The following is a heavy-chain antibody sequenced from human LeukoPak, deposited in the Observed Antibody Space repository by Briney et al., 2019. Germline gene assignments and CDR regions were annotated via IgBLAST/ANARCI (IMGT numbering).Heavy chain of an antibody. CDR3: AGSPVQYSSSWYPYGMDV. CDR1: GYTFTSYD. Sequence: GASVKVSCKASGYTFTSYDINWVRQATGQGLEWMGLMNPNSGNTGYAQKFQGRVTMTRNTSISTAYMELSSLRSEDTAVYYCAGSPVQYSSSWYPYGMDVWGQGTTVTVSS. V-gene: IGHV1-8*01. J-gene: IGHJ6*02. D-gene: IGHD6-13*01. CDR2: MNPNSGNT.